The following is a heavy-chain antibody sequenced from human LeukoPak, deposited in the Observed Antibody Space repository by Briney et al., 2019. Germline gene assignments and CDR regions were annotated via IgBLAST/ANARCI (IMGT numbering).Heavy chain of an antibody. J-gene: IGHJ4*02. CDR1: GGSISSSNYY. CDR2: IYYSGST. D-gene: IGHD4-23*01. V-gene: IGHV4-39*01. Sequence: SETLSLTCTVSGGSISSSNYYWGWIRQPPGKGLEWIGSIYYSGSTYYNPSLKSRVTISVDTSKNQFSLKLSSMTAADTAVYYCARLYHGNSFGDWGQGTLVTVSS. CDR3: ARLYHGNSFGD.